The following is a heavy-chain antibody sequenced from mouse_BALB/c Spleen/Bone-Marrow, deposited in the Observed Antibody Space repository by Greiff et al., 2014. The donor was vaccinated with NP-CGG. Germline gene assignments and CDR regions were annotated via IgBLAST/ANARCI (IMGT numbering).Heavy chain of an antibody. CDR2: ISPSNGRS. CDR1: GYSFTSYW. Sequence: QVQLQQSRAELVKPGASVKLSCKASGYSFTSYWMHWVKQRPGQGLEWIGEISPSNGRSNYNEKFKSKATLTVDKSSSTAYMQLSGLTSEHSAVYYGTRSELQGGDYALDYWGLGTSVTVSS. CDR3: TRSELQGGDYALDY. D-gene: IGHD2-12*01. J-gene: IGHJ4*01. V-gene: IGHV1S81*02.